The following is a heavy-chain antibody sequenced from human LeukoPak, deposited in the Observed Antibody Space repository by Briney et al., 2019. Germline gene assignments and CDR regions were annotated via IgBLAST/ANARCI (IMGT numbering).Heavy chain of an antibody. D-gene: IGHD3-22*01. CDR1: GYTLAELS. CDR2: FDPEDGET. Sequence: ASVKVSCKVSGYTLAELSMHWVRQAPGKGLEWMGTFDPEDGETLYAQQFRGRVTVTEDTSTDTSYMELSSLRAEDTAVYYCARDPGDNSGYYDAFQHWGQGTLVTVSS. CDR3: ARDPGDNSGYYDAFQH. V-gene: IGHV1-24*01. J-gene: IGHJ1*01.